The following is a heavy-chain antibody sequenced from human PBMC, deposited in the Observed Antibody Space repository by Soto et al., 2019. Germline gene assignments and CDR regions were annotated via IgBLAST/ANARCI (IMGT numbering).Heavy chain of an antibody. D-gene: IGHD2-2*01. J-gene: IGHJ2*01. CDR2: IYYSGST. V-gene: IGHV4-59*08. CDR1: GGSISSYY. Sequence: QVQLQESGPGLVKPSETLSLTCTVSGGSISSYYWSWIRQPPGKGLEWIGYIYYSGSTNYNPSLKSRVPISVDTSKNQFSLKLSSVTAADTAVYYCARRGYCSSTSCYEGPGWFDLWGRGTLVTVSS. CDR3: ARRGYCSSTSCYEGPGWFDL.